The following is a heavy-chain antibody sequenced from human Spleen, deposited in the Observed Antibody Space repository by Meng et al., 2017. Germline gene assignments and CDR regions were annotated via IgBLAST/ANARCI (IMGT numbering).Heavy chain of an antibody. CDR1: GFTFIDYA. Sequence: QVQLVESGGGVVQPGRSLRLPCAASGFTFIDYAMHWVRQAPGKGLEWVATVSHYGDSDCTADSVRGRFFISRDNSKNTLFLRMSSLRAEDTAIYYCAKNVYSWAQDYWGQGTLVTVSS. V-gene: IGHV3-30-3*02. J-gene: IGHJ4*02. D-gene: IGHD3-16*01. CDR3: AKNVYSWAQDY. CDR2: VSHYGDSD.